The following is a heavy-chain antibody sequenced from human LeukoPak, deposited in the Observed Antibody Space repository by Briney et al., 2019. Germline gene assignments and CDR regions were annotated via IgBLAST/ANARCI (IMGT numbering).Heavy chain of an antibody. D-gene: IGHD4-17*01. CDR3: ARAEVDYGDYAMDFDY. CDR2: IYSGGST. CDR1: GFTVSTIY. V-gene: IGHV3-53*01. J-gene: IGHJ4*02. Sequence: GGSLRLSCAASGFTVSTIYMSWVRQAPGKGLEWVSVIYSGGSTYYADSVKGRFTISRDNSKNTVYLQMNSLRADDTAMYYCARAEVDYGDYAMDFDYWGQGTLVTVSS.